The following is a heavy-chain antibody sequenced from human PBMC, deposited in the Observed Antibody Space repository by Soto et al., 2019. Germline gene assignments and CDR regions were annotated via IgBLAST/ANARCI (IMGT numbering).Heavy chain of an antibody. V-gene: IGHV3-48*03. J-gene: IGHJ6*01. CDR3: ARDHNWVNGGSYYGMEV. D-gene: IGHD4-17*01. CDR2: ISSSGSTI. CDR1: VFTFSSYE. Sequence: VGSLRLSCASSVFTFSSYEMNCVRHSPGKWLEWVSYISSSGSTIYYADSVKGRFTISRDNAKNSLYLQMNSLRAEDTAVYYCARDHNWVNGGSYYGMEVWGQGTSFIVS.